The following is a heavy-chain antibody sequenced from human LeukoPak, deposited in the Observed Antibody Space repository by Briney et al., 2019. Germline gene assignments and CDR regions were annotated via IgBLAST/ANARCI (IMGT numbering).Heavy chain of an antibody. Sequence: GASVKVSCKASGYTFTGYYMHWVRRAPGQGLEWMGWINPNSGGTNYAQKFQGRVTMTRDTSISTAYMELSRLRSDDTAVYYCATRIAVAGADAFDIWGQGTMVTVSS. CDR3: ATRIAVAGADAFDI. V-gene: IGHV1-2*02. CDR1: GYTFTGYY. J-gene: IGHJ3*02. CDR2: INPNSGGT. D-gene: IGHD6-19*01.